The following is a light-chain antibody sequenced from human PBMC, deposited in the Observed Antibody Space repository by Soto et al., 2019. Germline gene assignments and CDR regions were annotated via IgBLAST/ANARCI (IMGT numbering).Light chain of an antibody. V-gene: IGKV3-20*01. CDR1: QSVSSSY. CDR2: GAS. J-gene: IGKJ4*01. CDR3: QQYGSSPLT. Sequence: EIVLTQSPGTLSLSPGERATLSCRASQSVSSSYLAWYQQNPGQAPRLLIYGASSRATGIPDRFSGSGSGTDFTLTISRREPEDFAVYYCQQYGSSPLTFGGGTKVDIK.